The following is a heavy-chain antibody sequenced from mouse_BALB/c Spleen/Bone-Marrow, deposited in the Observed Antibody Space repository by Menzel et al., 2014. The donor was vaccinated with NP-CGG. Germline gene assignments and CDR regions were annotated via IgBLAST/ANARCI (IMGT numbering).Heavy chain of an antibody. V-gene: IGHV1-67*01. CDR2: ISTYSGNT. Sequence: QVQLQQSGPELVRPGVSVKISCKGSGYKFTDYAMHWVKQSHAKSLEWIGLISTYSGNTHYNQKFKGKATMTVDKSSSTAYMELARLTSEDSAIYYYARNFYGSAYFDFWGQGSTLTVSS. D-gene: IGHD1-1*01. J-gene: IGHJ2*01. CDR3: ARNFYGSAYFDF. CDR1: GYKFTDYA.